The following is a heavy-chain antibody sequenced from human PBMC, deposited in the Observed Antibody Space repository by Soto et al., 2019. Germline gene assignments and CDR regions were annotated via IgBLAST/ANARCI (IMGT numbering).Heavy chain of an antibody. CDR1: GFTFSSYA. D-gene: IGHD1-1*01. CDR3: AKDGNDRTVQAWGVPTDAFDI. V-gene: IGHV3-23*01. CDR2: ISGSGGST. J-gene: IGHJ3*02. Sequence: GGSLRLSCAASGFTFSSYAMSWVRQAPGKGLEWVSAISGSGGSTYYADSVKGRFTISRDNSKNTLYLQMNSLRAEDTAVYYCAKDGNDRTVQAWGVPTDAFDIWGQGTMVTVSS.